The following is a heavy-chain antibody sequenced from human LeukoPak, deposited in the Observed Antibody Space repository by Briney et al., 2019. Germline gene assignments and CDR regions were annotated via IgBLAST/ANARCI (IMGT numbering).Heavy chain of an antibody. CDR3: ARVLNEDTANDAFDI. J-gene: IGHJ3*02. Sequence: TGGSLRLSCAASGFTFSSYSMSWVRQAPGKGLEWVSSISSSSSYIYYADSVKGRFTISRDNARNSLYLQMNSLRAEDTAVYYCARVLNEDTANDAFDIWGQGTMVTVSS. V-gene: IGHV3-21*01. CDR1: GFTFSSYS. D-gene: IGHD5-18*01. CDR2: ISSSSSYI.